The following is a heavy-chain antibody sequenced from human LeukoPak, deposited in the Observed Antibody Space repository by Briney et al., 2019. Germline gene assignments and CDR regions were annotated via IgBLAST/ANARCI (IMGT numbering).Heavy chain of an antibody. Sequence: GGSLRLSCAGSGFTFSSYAMSWVRQAPGKGLEWVSAISGSGGSTYYADSVKGRFTISRDNSKNTLYLQMNSLRAEDTAVYYCAKDPGYYDFWSGYHNTPFNWGQGTLVTVSS. V-gene: IGHV3-23*01. CDR1: GFTFSSYA. D-gene: IGHD3-3*01. J-gene: IGHJ4*02. CDR2: ISGSGGST. CDR3: AKDPGYYDFWSGYHNTPFN.